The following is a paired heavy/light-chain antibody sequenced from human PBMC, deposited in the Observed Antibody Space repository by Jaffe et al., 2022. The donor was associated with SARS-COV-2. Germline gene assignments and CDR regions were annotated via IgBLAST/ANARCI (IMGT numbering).Heavy chain of an antibody. CDR2: IDPSDSYT. D-gene: IGHD5-18*01. V-gene: IGHV5-10-1*03. CDR3: AATVGYSYGQGLAFLDY. Sequence: EVQLVQSGAEVKKPGESLRISCKGSGYSFTSYWISWVRQMPGKGLEWMGRIDPSDSYTNYSPSFQGHVTISADKSISTAYLQWSSLKASDTAMYYCAATVGYSYGQGLAFLDYWGQGTLVTVSS. CDR1: GYSFTSYW. J-gene: IGHJ4*02.
Light chain of an antibody. V-gene: IGKV1-9*01. CDR1: QGISSY. CDR2: AAS. J-gene: IGKJ4*01. CDR3: QQLNSYLST. Sequence: DIQLTQSPSFLSASVGDRVTITCRASQGISSYLAWYQQKPGKAPKLLIYAASTLQSGVPSRFSGSGSGTEFTLTISSLQPEDFATYYCQQLNSYLSTFGGGTKVEIK.